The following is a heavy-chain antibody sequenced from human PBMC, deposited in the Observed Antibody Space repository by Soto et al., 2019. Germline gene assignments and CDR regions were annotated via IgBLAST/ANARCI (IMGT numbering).Heavy chain of an antibody. CDR1: GFTFSSYA. J-gene: IGHJ6*02. CDR3: ARDHVDYDFWSGYWDPHYYYYGMDV. V-gene: IGHV3-23*01. D-gene: IGHD3-3*01. CDR2: ISGSGGST. Sequence: PGGSLRLSCAASGFTFSSYAMSWVRQAPGKGLEWVSAISGSGGSTYYADSVKGRFTISRDNSKNTLYLQMNSLRAEDTAVYYCARDHVDYDFWSGYWDPHYYYYGMDVWGQGTTVTVSS.